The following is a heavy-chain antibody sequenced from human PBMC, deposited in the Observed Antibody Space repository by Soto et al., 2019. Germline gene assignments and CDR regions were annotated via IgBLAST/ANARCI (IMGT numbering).Heavy chain of an antibody. D-gene: IGHD3-10*01. Sequence: GGSLRLSCAASGFTFSSYSMNWVRQAPGKGLEWVSYISSSSSTIYYADSVKGRFTISRDIAKNSLYLQMNSLRGEDTAVYYCAKGGITLVRGSFDYWGQGALVTVSS. J-gene: IGHJ4*02. V-gene: IGHV3-48*01. CDR3: AKGGITLVRGSFDY. CDR1: GFTFSSYS. CDR2: ISSSSSTI.